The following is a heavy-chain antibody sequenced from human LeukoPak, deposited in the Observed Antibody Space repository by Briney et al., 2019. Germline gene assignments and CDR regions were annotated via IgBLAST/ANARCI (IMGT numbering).Heavy chain of an antibody. CDR2: TRGSGGST. Sequence: GGSLRLSCAASEFTFSNYAMNWVRQAPGKGLEWVSATRGSGGSTYYADSVKGRFTISRDNSKNTLYLQMNSLRAEDTAVYYCAKDLHCSSTSCYNYYYGMDVWGQGTTVTVSS. D-gene: IGHD2-2*02. V-gene: IGHV3-23*01. J-gene: IGHJ6*02. CDR1: EFTFSNYA. CDR3: AKDLHCSSTSCYNYYYGMDV.